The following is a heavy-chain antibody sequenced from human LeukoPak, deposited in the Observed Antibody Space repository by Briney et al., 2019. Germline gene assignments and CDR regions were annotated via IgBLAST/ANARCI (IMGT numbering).Heavy chain of an antibody. J-gene: IGHJ5*02. Sequence: SETLSLTCTVSGGSISSYYWSWIRQPPGKGLEWIGYIYYSGSTNYNPSLKSRVTISVDTSKNQFSLKLNSVTAADTAVYYCARGPITIFGVVNWFDPWGQGTLVTVSS. D-gene: IGHD3-3*01. CDR1: GGSISSYY. V-gene: IGHV4-59*12. CDR2: IYYSGST. CDR3: ARGPITIFGVVNWFDP.